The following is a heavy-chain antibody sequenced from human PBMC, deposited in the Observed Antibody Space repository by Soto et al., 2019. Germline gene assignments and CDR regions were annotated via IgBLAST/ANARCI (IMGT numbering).Heavy chain of an antibody. Sequence: SETLSLTCTVSGGSVSGYYWSWIRQPPGKGLEWIGEINHSGVTNYKPSLKRRVTISVDTSKNQFSLQLKSVTAADTALYYCARFSGSYYYAMDVWGQGSTVTVSS. D-gene: IGHD6-19*01. CDR1: GGSVSGYY. CDR3: ARFSGSYYYAMDV. CDR2: INHSGVT. J-gene: IGHJ6*02. V-gene: IGHV4-34*01.